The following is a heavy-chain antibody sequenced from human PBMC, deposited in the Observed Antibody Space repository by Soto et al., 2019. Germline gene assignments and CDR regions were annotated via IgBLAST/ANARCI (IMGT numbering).Heavy chain of an antibody. CDR1: GFTFSGSA. CDR3: TTGARELRIAEGGDY. V-gene: IGHV3-73*01. J-gene: IGHJ4*02. CDR2: IRSKANSYAT. D-gene: IGHD6-13*01. Sequence: GGSLRLSCAASGFTFSGSAMHWVRQASGKGLEWVGRIRSKANSYATAYAASVKGRFTISRNDSKNTAYLQMNSLKTEDTAVYYCTTGARELRIAEGGDYWGQGTLVTVSS.